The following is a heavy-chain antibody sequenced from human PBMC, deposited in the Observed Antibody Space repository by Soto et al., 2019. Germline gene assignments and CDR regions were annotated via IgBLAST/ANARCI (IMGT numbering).Heavy chain of an antibody. Sequence: PGGSLRLSCATSGFTFSSYAMSWVRQAPGKGLEWVSTISGSGDSTRYADSVKGRFIISRDNSRNTLYLQMNSLRAEDTAVYYCAKDRSPVAPRIQDYWGQGTLVTVSS. CDR3: AKDRSPVAPRIQDY. J-gene: IGHJ4*02. CDR1: GFTFSSYA. D-gene: IGHD6-6*01. V-gene: IGHV3-23*01. CDR2: ISGSGDST.